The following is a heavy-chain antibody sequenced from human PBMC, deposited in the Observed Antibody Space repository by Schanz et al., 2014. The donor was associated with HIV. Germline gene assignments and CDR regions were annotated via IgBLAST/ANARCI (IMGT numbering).Heavy chain of an antibody. Sequence: QVQLVESGGGVVQPGRSLRLSCAATGFTFGSYGMDWVRQAPGKGLEWVAVIWHDGEKKDYADFVKGRFTISRDNSKNTLYLQMNSLRAEDTAVYYCAKEEPPNQWWSGTPAYYYYYGMDVWGQGTTVTVSS. J-gene: IGHJ6*02. CDR1: GFTFGSYG. D-gene: IGHD2-15*01. CDR2: IWHDGEKK. CDR3: AKEEPPNQWWSGTPAYYYYYGMDV. V-gene: IGHV3-33*06.